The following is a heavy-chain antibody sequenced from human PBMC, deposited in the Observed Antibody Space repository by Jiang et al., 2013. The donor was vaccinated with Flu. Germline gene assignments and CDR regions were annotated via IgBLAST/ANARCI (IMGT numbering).Heavy chain of an antibody. CDR1: GDSDSSSSVA. J-gene: IGHJ4*02. CDR3: ARWYYAGATGYFDY. CDR2: TYYSSRWYN. V-gene: IGHV6-1*01. Sequence: SQTLSLTCAISGDSDSSSSVAWNWIRRSPSRGLEWLGRTYYSSRWYNDYAESVKSRVTVNPDTSKNQFSLQLNSVTSEDTAVYYCARWYYAGATGYFDYWGQGTLVTVSA. D-gene: IGHD3-9*01.